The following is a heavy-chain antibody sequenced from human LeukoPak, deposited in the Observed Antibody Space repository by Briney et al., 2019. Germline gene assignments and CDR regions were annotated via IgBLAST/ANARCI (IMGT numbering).Heavy chain of an antibody. J-gene: IGHJ4*02. Sequence: PRRSLRLSCITSGFTFGDYTMSWVRQAPGKGLEWVGFIRSKVYGGTTEYAASLQGRFSISRDDSKSIAYLQMNSLKTEDTAVYYCTREQESSVWFPYFDYWGQGTLVTVSS. CDR3: TREQESSVWFPYFDY. CDR1: GFTFGDYT. D-gene: IGHD6-19*01. CDR2: IRSKVYGGTT. V-gene: IGHV3-49*04.